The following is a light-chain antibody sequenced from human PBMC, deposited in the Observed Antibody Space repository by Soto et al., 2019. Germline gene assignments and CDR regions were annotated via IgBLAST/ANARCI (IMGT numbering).Light chain of an antibody. CDR1: QSVSSRF. CDR2: GAS. V-gene: IGKV3-20*01. Sequence: DIVLTQSPASLSLPPGERATLSCRASQSVSSRFLAWSQEKPGQAPRLLIYGASRRATGIADRSTGSGSGTVFTLTISRLEPEDLAVYYWQQYDSSLSFGLGTKVEIK. CDR3: QQYDSSLS. J-gene: IGKJ1*01.